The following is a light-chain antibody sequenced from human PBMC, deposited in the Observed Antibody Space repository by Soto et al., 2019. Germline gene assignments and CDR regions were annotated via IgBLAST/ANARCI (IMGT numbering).Light chain of an antibody. Sequence: QSALTQPPSASGSPGQSVTISCTGSSSDVGGYNYVSWYQQHPGKAPKLMIYEVSKRPSGVPDRLSGSKSGNTASLTVSGXQAXDXADYYCSSYGGSNTVVFGGGTKVTVL. CDR2: EVS. V-gene: IGLV2-8*01. J-gene: IGLJ2*01. CDR3: SSYGGSNTVV. CDR1: SSDVGGYNY.